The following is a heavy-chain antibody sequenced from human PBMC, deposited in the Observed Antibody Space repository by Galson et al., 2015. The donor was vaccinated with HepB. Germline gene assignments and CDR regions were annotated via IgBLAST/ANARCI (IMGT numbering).Heavy chain of an antibody. CDR1: GFTFSSYG. V-gene: IGHV3-33*08. D-gene: IGHD3-22*01. CDR3: ARDYYDSSGYFDY. J-gene: IGHJ4*02. CDR2: IWYDGSNK. Sequence: SLRLSCAASGFTFSSYGMHWVRQAPGKGLEWVAVIWYDGSNKYYADSVKGRFTISRDNSKNTLYLQMNSLRAEDTAVYYCARDYYDSSGYFDYWGQGTLVTVSS.